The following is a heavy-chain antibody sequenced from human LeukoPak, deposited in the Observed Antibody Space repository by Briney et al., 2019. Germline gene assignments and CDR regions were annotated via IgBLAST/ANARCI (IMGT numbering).Heavy chain of an antibody. CDR2: IYYSGST. CDR1: GGSISSGAYY. D-gene: IGHD6-19*01. V-gene: IGHV4-30-4*01. Sequence: SETLSLTCTVSGGSISSGAYYWSWIRQPPGKGLEWIGYIYYSGSTYYNPSLKSRVTISVDTSKNQFSLKLSSVTAADTAVYYCARDRLVYYYYGMDVWGQGTTVTVFS. J-gene: IGHJ6*02. CDR3: ARDRLVYYYYGMDV.